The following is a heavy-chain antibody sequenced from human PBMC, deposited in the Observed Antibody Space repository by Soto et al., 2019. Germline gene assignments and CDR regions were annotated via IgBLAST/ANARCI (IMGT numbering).Heavy chain of an antibody. CDR3: ATSMRHTLNP. CDR1: GFTFSSHW. CDR2: INQDGSDQ. J-gene: IGHJ5*02. Sequence: EVQVVESGGGLVQPGGSLRLSCVASGFTFSSHWMTWVRQVPGKGLEWVANINQDGSDQYYVDSVKGRFTISRDNAKNSLCLHMNSLRVEDTAVYYCATSMRHTLNPWGQGTLVTVSS. D-gene: IGHD2-8*01. V-gene: IGHV3-7*01.